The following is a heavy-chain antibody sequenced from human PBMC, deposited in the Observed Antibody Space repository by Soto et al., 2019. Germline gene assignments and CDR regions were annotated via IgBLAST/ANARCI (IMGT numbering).Heavy chain of an antibody. CDR1: GFTFSRYG. D-gene: IGHD1-7*01. V-gene: IGHV3-23*01. Sequence: EVQLSESGGGLVQPGGSLRLSCAASGFTFSRYGMSWVRQAPGKGLEWVSAITGSGDSTYYADSVKGRFTISRDSSNNTVYLQMNSLRVDDTAVYYCVKLRLELLYLDSWGLGALVIVSS. J-gene: IGHJ4*02. CDR3: VKLRLELLYLDS. CDR2: ITGSGDST.